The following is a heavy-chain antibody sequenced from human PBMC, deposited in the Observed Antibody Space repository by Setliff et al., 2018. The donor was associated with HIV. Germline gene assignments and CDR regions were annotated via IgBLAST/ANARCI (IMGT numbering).Heavy chain of an antibody. CDR2: ISSYNGYT. CDR1: GYTFTTSG. J-gene: IGHJ4*02. CDR3: ARKYTGGPLDY. D-gene: IGHD6-19*01. V-gene: IGHV1-18*01. Sequence: ASVKVSCKTSGYTFTTSGISWVRQAPGQGLEWMGWISSYNGYTKYAQKVQDRVTMTKDTSTSTAYMELRSLRSDDTAMYYCARKYTGGPLDYWGQGTLVTVSS.